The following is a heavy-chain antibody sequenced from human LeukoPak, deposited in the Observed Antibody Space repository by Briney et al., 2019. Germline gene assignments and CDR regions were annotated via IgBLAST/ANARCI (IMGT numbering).Heavy chain of an antibody. CDR1: GFALSSFW. Sequence: GGSLRLSCAASGFALSSFWMSWVRQAPGKGLEWVANIRQDGGTKYYVDSVKGRFTVSRDNAKNSLYLQMNYLTVGDTALYYGARYVVRGPIVKYFDLWGRGTLVTVSS. D-gene: IGHD3-10*01. V-gene: IGHV3-7*02. CDR2: IRQDGGTK. J-gene: IGHJ2*01. CDR3: ARYVVRGPIVKYFDL.